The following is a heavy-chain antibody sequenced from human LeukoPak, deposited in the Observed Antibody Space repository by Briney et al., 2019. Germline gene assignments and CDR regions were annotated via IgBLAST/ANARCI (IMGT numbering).Heavy chain of an antibody. CDR1: GGSISSYY. CDR3: ARDTHYDILTGYYYDAFDI. J-gene: IGHJ3*02. D-gene: IGHD3-9*01. Sequence: SETLSLTCTVSGGSISSYYWSCIRQPPGKGPEWIGYIYNSGSTNYNPSLKSRVTISVDTTKNQFSLKLSSVTAADTAVYYCARDTHYDILTGYYYDAFDIWGQGTMVTVSS. CDR2: IYNSGST. V-gene: IGHV4-59*01.